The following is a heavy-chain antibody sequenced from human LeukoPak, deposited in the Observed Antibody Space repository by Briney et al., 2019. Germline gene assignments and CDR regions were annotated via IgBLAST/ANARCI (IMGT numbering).Heavy chain of an antibody. J-gene: IGHJ4*02. CDR3: ARGNGPPDY. CDR2: IIPIFGTA. V-gene: IGHV1-69*05. D-gene: IGHD2-8*01. CDR1: GGTFSSYA. Sequence: SVKVSCKACGGTFSSYAISWVRQAPGQGLEWMGGIIPIFGTANYAQEFQGRVTITTDESTSPAYMELSSLRSEDTAVYYCARGNGPPDYWGQGTLVTVSS.